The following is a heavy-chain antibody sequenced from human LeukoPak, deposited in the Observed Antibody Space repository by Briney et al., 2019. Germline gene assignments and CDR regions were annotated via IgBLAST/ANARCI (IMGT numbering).Heavy chain of an antibody. V-gene: IGHV4-39*07. Sequence: PSETLSLTCTVSGGSISSSSYYWGWIRQPPGKGLEWIGSIYYSGSTNYNPSLKSRVTISVDTSKNQFSLKLSSVTAADTAVYYCARRQRRGYSYGGTVDYWGQGTLVTVSS. CDR3: ARRQRRGYSYGGTVDY. D-gene: IGHD5-18*01. CDR2: IYYSGST. CDR1: GGSISSSSYY. J-gene: IGHJ4*02.